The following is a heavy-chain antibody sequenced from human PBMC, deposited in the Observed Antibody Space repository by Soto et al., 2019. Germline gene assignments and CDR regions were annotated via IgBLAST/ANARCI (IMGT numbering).Heavy chain of an antibody. CDR2: MGGSGAVT. V-gene: IGHV3-23*01. J-gene: IGHJ4*02. D-gene: IGHD3-3*01. Sequence: EVQLLESGGGLVQPGGSLRLSCAASGFTFSSYAMTWVRQAPGKGVEWVSAMGGSGAVTYYADSVTGRFTISRDSSKNTLYLQITSLRAQNTAVSDCARGDGLRLLDGGSDFWGQGTMVTVSS. CDR3: ARGDGLRLLDGGSDF. CDR1: GFTFSSYA.